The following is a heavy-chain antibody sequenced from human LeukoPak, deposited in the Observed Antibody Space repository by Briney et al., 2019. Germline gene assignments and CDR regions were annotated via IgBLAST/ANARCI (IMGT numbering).Heavy chain of an antibody. D-gene: IGHD5-12*01. CDR1: GFSFSSYS. CDR3: VSPTADYPFLYYFDS. J-gene: IGHJ4*02. Sequence: PGGSLRLSCAASGFSFSSYSIHWVHQAPGKGLEWVAVISSDGNSKNFALSVKGRFAISRDNSKNTLFLQMNNLRSEDTALYYCVSPTADYPFLYYFDSWGQGTLVTVSS. CDR2: ISSDGNSK. V-gene: IGHV3-30*09.